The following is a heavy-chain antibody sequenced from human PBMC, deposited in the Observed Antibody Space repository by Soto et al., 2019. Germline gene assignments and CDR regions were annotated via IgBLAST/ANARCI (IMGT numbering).Heavy chain of an antibody. V-gene: IGHV3-23*01. CDR2: ISGSGGST. CDR3: AKGDIAVAGEFDY. J-gene: IGHJ4*02. CDR1: GFTFSSYA. D-gene: IGHD6-19*01. Sequence: LRLSCSASGFTFSSYAMSWVRQAPGKGLEWVSAISGSGGSTYYADSVKGRFTISRDNSKNTLYLQMNSLRAEDTAVYYCAKGDIAVAGEFDYWGQGTLVTVSS.